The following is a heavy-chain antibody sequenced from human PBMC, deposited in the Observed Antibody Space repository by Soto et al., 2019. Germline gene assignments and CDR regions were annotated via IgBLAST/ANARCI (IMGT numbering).Heavy chain of an antibody. CDR3: ARDYFDSSDYTTNWFDP. D-gene: IGHD3-22*01. CDR1: GDSISNSRFY. V-gene: IGHV4-39*01. CDR2: IYHTGNA. Sequence: SXTLSLTCSVSGDSISNSRFYWAWIRQPPGEGLEWIGSIYHTGNAYYNPSLKSRVTIFVDTSKNQFSLKLTSVTAADTALYYCARDYFDSSDYTTNWFDPWGQGTLVTVS. J-gene: IGHJ5*02.